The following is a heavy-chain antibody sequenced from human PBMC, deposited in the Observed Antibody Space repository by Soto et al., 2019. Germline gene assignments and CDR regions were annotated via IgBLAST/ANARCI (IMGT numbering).Heavy chain of an antibody. D-gene: IGHD3-3*01. V-gene: IGHV3-53*01. CDR2: IYSGGST. CDR1: GFTVSSNY. CDR3: ARGGGKYYDFWSGYYPLSYYYYGMDV. Sequence: EVQLVESGGGLIQPGGSLRLSCAASGFTVSSNYMSWVRQAPGKGLEWVSVIYSGGSTYYADSVKGRFTISRDNSKNTLYLQMNSLRAEDKAVYYCARGGGKYYDFWSGYYPLSYYYYGMDVWGQGTTVTVSS. J-gene: IGHJ6*02.